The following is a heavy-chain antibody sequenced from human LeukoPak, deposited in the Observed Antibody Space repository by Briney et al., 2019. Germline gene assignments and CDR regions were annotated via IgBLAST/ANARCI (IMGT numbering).Heavy chain of an antibody. V-gene: IGHV3-11*04. J-gene: IGHJ6*03. CDR3: ARDPKHYHYYYYMDV. CDR1: GFTFSDYY. Sequence: GGSLRLSCAAPGFTFSDYYMSWIRQAPGKGLEWVSYISSSGSTIYYADSVKGRFTISRDNAKNSLYLQMNSLRAEDTAVYYCARDPKHYHYYYYMDVWGKGTTVTVSS. CDR2: ISSSGSTI.